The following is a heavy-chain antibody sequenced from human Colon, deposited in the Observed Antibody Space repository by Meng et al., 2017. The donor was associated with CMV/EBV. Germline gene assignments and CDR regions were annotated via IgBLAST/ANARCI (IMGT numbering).Heavy chain of an antibody. CDR3: ATDHLWGMPN. V-gene: IGHV3-23*01. D-gene: IGHD3-3*02. CDR2: ISDTGAGT. CDR1: GFTFSGYA. Sequence: EVQLLESGGGLVQPGRSLRLSCAASGFTFSGYAMGWVRQAPEKGLEWVSTISDTGAGTYYPDSVKGRFIISRDNSKNTLYLQVNSLRAEDTGVYYCATDHLWGMPNWGRGTLVTVSS. J-gene: IGHJ4*02.